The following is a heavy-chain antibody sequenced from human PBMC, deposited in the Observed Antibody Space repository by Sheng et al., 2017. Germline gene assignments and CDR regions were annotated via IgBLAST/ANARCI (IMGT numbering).Heavy chain of an antibody. D-gene: IGHD3-22*01. J-gene: IGHJ4*02. CDR3: ARDYYYDSSGYYNY. V-gene: IGHV4-38-2*02. CDR1: GYSISSGYY. Sequence: QVQLQESGPGLVKPSETLSLTCAVSGYSISSGYYWGWIRQPPGKGLEWIGSIYHSGSTYYNPSLKSRVTISVDTSKNQFSLKLSSVTAADTAVYYCARDYYYDSSGYYNYWGQGTLVTVSS. CDR2: IYHSGST.